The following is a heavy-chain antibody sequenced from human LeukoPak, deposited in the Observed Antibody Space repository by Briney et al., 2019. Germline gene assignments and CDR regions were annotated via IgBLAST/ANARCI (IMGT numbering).Heavy chain of an antibody. D-gene: IGHD7-27*01. Sequence: GGSLRLSCAASGFSFGTHWMAWVRQPPGAGPEWVANIKQDETETYYADAVRGRFTITRDNAKNSLYPQMDNLRGEDTAVYYCARDSGDRPQAVGYFFDYWGQGSLVTVSS. CDR2: IKQDETET. CDR1: GFSFGTHW. CDR3: ARDSGDRPQAVGYFFDY. J-gene: IGHJ4*02. V-gene: IGHV3-7*01.